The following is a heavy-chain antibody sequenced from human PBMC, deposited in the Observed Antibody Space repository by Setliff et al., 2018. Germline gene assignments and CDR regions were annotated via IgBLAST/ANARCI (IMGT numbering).Heavy chain of an antibody. V-gene: IGHV3-11*01. CDR3: ARTTGYRLEGDFDY. Sequence: GGSLRLSCAASGFTFSNYYMTWIRQAPGKGLEWISYIHDSGNPTHYAYSVKGRFTVSRDNAKNSLYLQMTSLRAEDTAIYYCARTTGYRLEGDFDYWGQGTLVTVSS. D-gene: IGHD3-16*01. CDR1: GFTFSNYY. J-gene: IGHJ4*02. CDR2: IHDSGNPT.